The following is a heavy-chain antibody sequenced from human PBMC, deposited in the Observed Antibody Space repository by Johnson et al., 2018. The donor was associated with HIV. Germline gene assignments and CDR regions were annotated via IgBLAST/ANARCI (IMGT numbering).Heavy chain of an antibody. CDR1: GFSLSDYY. D-gene: IGHD1-26*01. Sequence: QVQLVESGGGLVKPGASLRLSCAASGFSLSDYYMSWIRQAPGQGLEWVSYVSGSSSGIYYADPVQGRFTISRDNAKNSLYLQMDSLRAEDTAVYYCARVYSGSFRPTKGNDVFDMWGQGTMVTVSS. V-gene: IGHV3-11*04. J-gene: IGHJ3*02. CDR2: VSGSSSGI. CDR3: ARVYSGSFRPTKGNDVFDM.